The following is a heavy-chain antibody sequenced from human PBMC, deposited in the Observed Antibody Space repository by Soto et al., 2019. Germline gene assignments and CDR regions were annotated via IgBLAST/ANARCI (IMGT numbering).Heavy chain of an antibody. D-gene: IGHD1-7*01. Sequence: SETLSLTCAVSGGSISSSNWWSWVRQPPGKGLEWIGEIYHSGSTNYNPSLKSRVTISVDKSKNQFSLKLSSVTAADTAVYYCAREGGYNWNYDVGFDPWGQGTLVTVSS. V-gene: IGHV4-4*02. CDR2: IYHSGST. CDR3: AREGGYNWNYDVGFDP. J-gene: IGHJ5*02. CDR1: GGSISSSNW.